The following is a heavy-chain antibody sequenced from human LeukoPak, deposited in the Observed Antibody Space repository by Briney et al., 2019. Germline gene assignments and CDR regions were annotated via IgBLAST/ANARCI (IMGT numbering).Heavy chain of an antibody. J-gene: IGHJ4*02. CDR2: FDPEDGET. Sequence: ASVKVSCKVSGYTLTELSMHWVRQAPGKGLEWMGGFDPEDGETIYAQKSQGRVTMTEDTSTDTAYMELSSLRSEDTAVYYCATDPDYSSGWVDYWGQGTLVTVSS. D-gene: IGHD6-19*01. CDR1: GYTLTELS. CDR3: ATDPDYSSGWVDY. V-gene: IGHV1-24*01.